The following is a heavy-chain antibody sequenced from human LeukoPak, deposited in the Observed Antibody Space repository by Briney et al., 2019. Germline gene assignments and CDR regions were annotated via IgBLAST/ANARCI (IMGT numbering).Heavy chain of an antibody. CDR2: ISWNSGSI. D-gene: IGHD2-2*01. Sequence: GGSLRLSCAASGFTFDDYAMHWVRQAPGKGLEWVSGISWNSGSIGYADSVKGRFTISRDNAKNSLYLQMNSLRAEDTALYYCAKDIVRSNIVVVPAAFDYWGQGTLVTVSS. J-gene: IGHJ4*02. CDR1: GFTFDDYA. V-gene: IGHV3-9*01. CDR3: AKDIVRSNIVVVPAAFDY.